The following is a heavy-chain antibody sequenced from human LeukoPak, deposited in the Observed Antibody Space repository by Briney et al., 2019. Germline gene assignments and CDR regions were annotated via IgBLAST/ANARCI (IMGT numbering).Heavy chain of an antibody. CDR1: GFTFSSYG. CDR2: INHSGST. V-gene: IGHV4-34*01. CDR3: ARHRVVVAAITWFDP. J-gene: IGHJ5*02. Sequence: GSLRLSCAASGFTFSSYGMHWVRQAPGKGLEWIGEINHSGSTNYNPSLKSRVTISVDTSKNQFSLKLSSVTAADTAVYYCARHRVVVAAITWFDPWGQGTLVTVSS. D-gene: IGHD2-15*01.